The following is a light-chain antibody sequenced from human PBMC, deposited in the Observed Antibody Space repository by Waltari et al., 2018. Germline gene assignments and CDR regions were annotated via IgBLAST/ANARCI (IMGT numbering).Light chain of an antibody. CDR1: QSVSSN. CDR2: GAS. CDR3: QQYNNWPPYT. J-gene: IGKJ2*01. V-gene: IGKV3-15*01. Sequence: EIVMTQSPATLSVSPAERATLSCRASQSVSSNLASYQQKPGQAPRPLIYGASTRATRIPARFSGSGSGTEFTLTISSLQSEDFAVYYCQQYNNWPPYTFGQGTKLEIK.